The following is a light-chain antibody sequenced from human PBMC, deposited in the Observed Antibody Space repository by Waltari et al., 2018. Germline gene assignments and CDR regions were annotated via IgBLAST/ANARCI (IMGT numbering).Light chain of an antibody. CDR1: SSNIGNYDF. V-gene: IGLV2-23*02. Sequence: QSALTQPASVSGSPGRSITISCSGTSSNIGNYDFVSWYQQRPGKAPKLLIYEVHERPAGVCARFSGSKSGNTASLTISGLQSEDEADYYCSSYAGTNLVVFGGGTKLTVL. J-gene: IGLJ2*01. CDR2: EVH. CDR3: SSYAGTNLVV.